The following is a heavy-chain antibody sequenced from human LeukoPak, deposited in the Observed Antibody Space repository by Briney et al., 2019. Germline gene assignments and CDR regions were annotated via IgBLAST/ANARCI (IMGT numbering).Heavy chain of an antibody. D-gene: IGHD6-6*01. CDR2: INHSGST. V-gene: IGHV4-34*01. Sequence: SETLSLTCAVYGGSFSGYYWSWIRQPPGKGLEWIGEINHSGSTNYNPSLKSRVTISVDTSKNQFSLKLSSVTAADTAVYYCARGVIAAPHYYYGMDVWGQGTTVTV. CDR1: GGSFSGYY. J-gene: IGHJ6*02. CDR3: ARGVIAAPHYYYGMDV.